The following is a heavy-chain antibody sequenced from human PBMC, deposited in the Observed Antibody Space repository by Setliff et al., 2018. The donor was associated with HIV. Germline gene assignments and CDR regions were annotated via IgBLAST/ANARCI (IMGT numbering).Heavy chain of an antibody. CDR3: AKEVPYSNGFMYFDY. D-gene: IGHD3-22*01. CDR1: GYTLTELS. J-gene: IGHJ4*02. V-gene: IGHV1-24*01. Sequence: ASVKVSCKVSGYTLTELSMHWVRQAPGKGLEWMGGFDPEDGETIYAQKFQGRVTMTEDTSTDTAYMELSSLRPEDTAIYYCAKEVPYSNGFMYFDYWGQGTLVTVSS. CDR2: FDPEDGET.